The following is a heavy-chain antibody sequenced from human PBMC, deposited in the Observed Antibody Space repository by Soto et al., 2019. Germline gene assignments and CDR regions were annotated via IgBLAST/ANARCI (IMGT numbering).Heavy chain of an antibody. V-gene: IGHV1-2*02. CDR3: ARGGCTDGVCTYYFDS. D-gene: IGHD2-8*01. CDR2: INPNSGST. Sequence: QVQLVQSGAEVKKPGASVKVSCKASAYTFTDYYIHWVRQAPGQGLEWMGWINPNSGSTKSTQRFQGSVTRTRDTSISTAYMELTRLRSDDTAVYYCARGGCTDGVCTYYFDSWGQGTLVTVSS. CDR1: AYTFTDYY. J-gene: IGHJ4*02.